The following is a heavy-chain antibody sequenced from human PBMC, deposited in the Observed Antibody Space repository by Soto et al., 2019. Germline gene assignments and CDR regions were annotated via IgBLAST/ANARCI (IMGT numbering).Heavy chain of an antibody. CDR1: GGSITGDNYF. CDR3: AREVNSPATSDAFDI. D-gene: IGHD1-26*01. V-gene: IGHV4-31*03. CDR2: ISYSGTT. J-gene: IGHJ3*02. Sequence: QVHLQESGPGLVKPSQTLSLTCTVSGGSITGDNYFWSWVRQHPEKGLEWIGYISYSGTTYYNPSLKSRVTISVDTSKNQFSLSLISVTAADTAMYYSAREVNSPATSDAFDIWGQGTVVTVSS.